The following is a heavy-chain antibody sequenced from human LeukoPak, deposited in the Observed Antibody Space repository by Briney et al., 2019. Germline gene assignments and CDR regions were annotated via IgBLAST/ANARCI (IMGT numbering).Heavy chain of an antibody. CDR3: ARVFSFSAGYCSGGSCYLPAGARWFDP. CDR2: ISAYNGNT. CDR1: GYTFTSYG. J-gene: IGHJ5*02. D-gene: IGHD2-15*01. Sequence: GSSVKVSCKASGYTFTSYGISWVRQAPGQGLEWMGWISAYNGNTNYAQKLQGRVTMTTDTSTSTAYMELRSLRSDDTAVYYCARVFSFSAGYCSGGSCYLPAGARWFDPWGQGTLVTVSS. V-gene: IGHV1-18*01.